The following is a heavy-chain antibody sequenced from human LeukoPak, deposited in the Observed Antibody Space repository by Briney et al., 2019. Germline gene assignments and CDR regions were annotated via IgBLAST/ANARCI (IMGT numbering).Heavy chain of an antibody. CDR1: GFSLSNFQ. D-gene: IGHD3-10*01. V-gene: IGHV3-30-3*01. Sequence: GGSLRLSGVASGFSLSNFQMYWVLQAPGKGLEWVSIISLDGSTEFYADSVKGRFTISRDTASNTMHLEMNNLRIEDTAVYYCMRDYMGWFDPWGQGSLVTVSS. CDR3: MRDYMGWFDP. CDR2: ISLDGSTE. J-gene: IGHJ5*02.